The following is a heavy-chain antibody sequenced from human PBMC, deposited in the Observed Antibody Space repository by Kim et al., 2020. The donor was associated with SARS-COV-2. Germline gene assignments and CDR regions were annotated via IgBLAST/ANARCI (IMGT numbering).Heavy chain of an antibody. Sequence: KYSQKFQGRVTITRDTSASTAYMELGSLRSEDTAVYYCARDDSSGYYLLDYWGQGTLVTVSS. CDR3: ARDDSSGYYLLDY. D-gene: IGHD3-22*01. V-gene: IGHV1-3*01. J-gene: IGHJ4*02.